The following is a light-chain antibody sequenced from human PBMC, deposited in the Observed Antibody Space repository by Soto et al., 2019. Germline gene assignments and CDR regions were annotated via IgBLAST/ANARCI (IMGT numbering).Light chain of an antibody. Sequence: QSVLTQPASVSGPPGQSITISCTGTSSDVGGYDFVSWYQQHPGKAPKLMIYDIDNRPSGDSNRFSGSKSGNTASLTISGLQADDEADYYCSSYTSSSTYVFGTGTKLTVL. CDR3: SSYTSSSTYV. CDR1: SSDVGGYDF. J-gene: IGLJ1*01. V-gene: IGLV2-14*03. CDR2: DID.